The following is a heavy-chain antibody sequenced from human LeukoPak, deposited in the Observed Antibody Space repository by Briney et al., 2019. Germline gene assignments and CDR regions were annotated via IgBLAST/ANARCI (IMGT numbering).Heavy chain of an antibody. D-gene: IGHD2-15*01. CDR2: INAGNGNT. CDR1: GYTFTSYA. CDR3: ARDPVSCSGGSCSHRFFDY. V-gene: IGHV1-3*03. Sequence: ASVKVSCKASGYTFTSYAMHWVRQAPGQRLEWMGWINAGNGNTKYSQEFQGRVTITRDTSASTAYMELSSLRSEDTAVYYCARDPVSCSGGSCSHRFFDYWGQGTLVTVSS. J-gene: IGHJ4*02.